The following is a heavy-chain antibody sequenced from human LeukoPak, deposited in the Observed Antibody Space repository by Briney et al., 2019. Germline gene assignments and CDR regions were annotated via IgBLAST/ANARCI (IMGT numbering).Heavy chain of an antibody. V-gene: IGHV3-30*02. CDR1: GFTFSSYG. CDR3: ARERGGPLGYYYDSSGYWAFDY. CDR2: IRYDGSNK. Sequence: GGSLRLSCAASGFTFSSYGMHWVRQAPGKGLEWVAFIRYDGSNKYYADSVKGRFTISRDNSKNTLYLQMNSLRAEDTAVYYCARERGGPLGYYYDSSGYWAFDYWGQGTLVTVSS. D-gene: IGHD3-22*01. J-gene: IGHJ4*02.